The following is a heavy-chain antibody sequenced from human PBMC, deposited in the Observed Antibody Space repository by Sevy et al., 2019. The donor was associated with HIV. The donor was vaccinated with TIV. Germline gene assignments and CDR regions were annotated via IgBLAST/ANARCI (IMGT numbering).Heavy chain of an antibody. CDR1: GFNFRGYS. D-gene: IGHD6-19*01. CDR2: IRNTDNTI. Sequence: GGSLRLSCVASGFNFRGYSMHWVRQAPGKGLEWVSYIRNTDNTIFYADSVKGRFTISRDNAKDSLYLQMNSLRDEDTALYHCARDLGWRYCDYWGQGTLVTVSS. J-gene: IGHJ4*02. CDR3: ARDLGWRYCDY. V-gene: IGHV3-48*02.